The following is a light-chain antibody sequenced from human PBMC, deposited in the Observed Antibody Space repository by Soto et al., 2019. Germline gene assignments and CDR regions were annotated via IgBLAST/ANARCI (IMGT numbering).Light chain of an antibody. Sequence: EIQRTQSPSSLSSSLGDRATITCRASQTIINYLNWYQQKPGKANKLLIYAASTLQSGVPSRFSGSGSGTDFTISIGSLQPEDFATYYCQPSYSTPRTFGQGTKVDIK. V-gene: IGKV1-39*01. CDR3: QPSYSTPRT. CDR2: AAS. J-gene: IGKJ1*01. CDR1: QTIINY.